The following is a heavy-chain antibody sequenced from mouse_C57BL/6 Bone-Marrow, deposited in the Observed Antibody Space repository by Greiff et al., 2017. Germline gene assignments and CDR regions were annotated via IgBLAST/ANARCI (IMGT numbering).Heavy chain of an antibody. D-gene: IGHD1-1*01. Sequence: VKLQQSGAELARPGASVKLSCKASGYTFTSYGISWVKQRTGQGLEWIGKIYPRSGNTYYNEKFKGKATLTADKSSSTAYMELRSLTSEDSAVYFCARLDYYGSSSFAYWGQGTLVTVSA. CDR3: ARLDYYGSSSFAY. J-gene: IGHJ3*01. CDR2: IYPRSGNT. CDR1: GYTFTSYG. V-gene: IGHV1-81*01.